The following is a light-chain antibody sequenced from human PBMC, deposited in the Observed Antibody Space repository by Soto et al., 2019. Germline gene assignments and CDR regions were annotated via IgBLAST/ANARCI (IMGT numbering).Light chain of an antibody. CDR3: QQYYSAPPYT. J-gene: IGKJ2*01. CDR2: WAS. CDR1: QSVLYSSNNENY. V-gene: IGKV4-1*01. Sequence: DIVMTQSPDSLAVSLGERATINCKSSQSVLYSSNNENYLAWYQQKPGQPPKLLIYWASTRESGVPDRFSGSGSGTDFTLTISNLQAEDVAVYYCQQYYSAPPYTFCQGTKLEIK.